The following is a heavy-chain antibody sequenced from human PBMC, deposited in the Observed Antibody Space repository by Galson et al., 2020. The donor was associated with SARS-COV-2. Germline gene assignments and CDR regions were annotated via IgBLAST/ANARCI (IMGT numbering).Heavy chain of an antibody. CDR2: INGSGGST. V-gene: IGHV3-23*01. CDR3: ANILSSDYYFTDY. CDR1: GFTFSRYA. J-gene: IGHJ4*02. D-gene: IGHD2-21*02. Sequence: GGSLRLSCAASGFTFSRYAMSWFRQAPGRGLEWVSAINGSGGSTYYADSVKGRVTISRDNSKNRLFLQMNSLRAEDTALYYCANILSSDYYFTDYWGQGTLVTVSS.